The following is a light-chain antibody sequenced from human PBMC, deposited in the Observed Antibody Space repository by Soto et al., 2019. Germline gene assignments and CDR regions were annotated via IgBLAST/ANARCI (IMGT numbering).Light chain of an antibody. CDR1: QSVSSY. CDR3: QQRSNWPIT. Sequence: EIVLTQSPATLSLSPGERATLSCRASQSVSSYLAWYQQKPGQAPRLLIYDASNRATGIPARFSGSGSGTDFTLNISSLEPEDFAVYYCQQRSNWPITFGQWTRLEIK. J-gene: IGKJ5*01. CDR2: DAS. V-gene: IGKV3-11*01.